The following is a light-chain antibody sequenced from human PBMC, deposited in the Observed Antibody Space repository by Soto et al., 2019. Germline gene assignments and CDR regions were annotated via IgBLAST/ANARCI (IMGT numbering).Light chain of an antibody. CDR3: LQDYTYPIT. Sequence: AIQMTQSPSSLSASVGDRVTITCRASQAIRNDLAWYQHKPGKAPKLLIYSSSTLHTGVPSRFSGSGSGTDFTLTISSLQPDDLATYYCLQDYTYPITFGQGTRLE. V-gene: IGKV1-6*01. CDR2: SSS. J-gene: IGKJ5*01. CDR1: QAIRND.